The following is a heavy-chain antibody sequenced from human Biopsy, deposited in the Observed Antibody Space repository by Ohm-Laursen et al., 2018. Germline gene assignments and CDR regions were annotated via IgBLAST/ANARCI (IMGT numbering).Heavy chain of an antibody. J-gene: IGHJ5*02. Sequence: SDTLSLTCTVSGGYISHYYWTWIRQPAGQGLEWIGRIYITGETDYNPSLKSGVTMSVYSSKKQFSLKLKSVTAADTAIYYCARAPPLIRGVVESWFDPWGRGILVTVSS. D-gene: IGHD3-10*01. V-gene: IGHV4-4*07. CDR2: IYITGET. CDR1: GGYISHYY. CDR3: ARAPPLIRGVVESWFDP.